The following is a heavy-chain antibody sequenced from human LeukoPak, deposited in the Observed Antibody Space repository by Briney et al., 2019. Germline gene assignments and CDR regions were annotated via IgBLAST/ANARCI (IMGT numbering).Heavy chain of an antibody. J-gene: IGHJ4*02. Sequence: SQTLSLTCTVSGGSIGGGSYYWSWIRQPAGKGLEWIGRIYTSGSTNYNPSLKSRVTISVDTSKNQFSLKLTSVTAADTAVYYCAASHSSSWPFDYWGQGTLVTVSS. CDR2: IYTSGST. D-gene: IGHD6-13*01. CDR1: GGSIGGGSYY. V-gene: IGHV4-61*02. CDR3: AASHSSSWPFDY.